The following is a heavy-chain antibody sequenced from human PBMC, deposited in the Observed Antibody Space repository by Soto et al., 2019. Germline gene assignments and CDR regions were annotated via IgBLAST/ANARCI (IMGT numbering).Heavy chain of an antibody. D-gene: IGHD3-9*01. J-gene: IGHJ4*02. Sequence: SVKVSCKASGGTFSSYAISWVRQAPGQGLEWMGGIIPIFGTENYAQKFQGRVTITADESTSTAYMELSSLRSDDTAVYYCARGSTLDYDNLTGFAYYCGQGTLVTVSA. V-gene: IGHV1-69*13. CDR1: GGTFSSYA. CDR3: ARGSTLDYDNLTGFAYY. CDR2: IIPIFGTE.